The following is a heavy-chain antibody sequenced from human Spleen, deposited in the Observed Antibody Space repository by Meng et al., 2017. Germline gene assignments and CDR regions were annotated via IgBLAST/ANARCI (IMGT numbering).Heavy chain of an antibody. V-gene: IGHV4-34*01. J-gene: IGHJ4*02. Sequence: EPPPQRVECGLKPSETLSSTCAVYGGSSSSYYWSWIRQPPGKGLEWIGEIYHIGTTNYNPSLKSRVTMSVDESKNQFSLKLTSVTAADTAVYYCASYNSGWPQFDSWGQGTLVTVSS. D-gene: IGHD6-19*01. CDR3: ASYNSGWPQFDS. CDR2: IYHIGTT. CDR1: GGSSSSYY.